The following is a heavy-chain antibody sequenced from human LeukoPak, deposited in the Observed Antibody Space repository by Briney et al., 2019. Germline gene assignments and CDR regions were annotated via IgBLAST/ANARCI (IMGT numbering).Heavy chain of an antibody. D-gene: IGHD3-22*01. CDR2: ITSSSSYI. CDR1: GFTFSSYT. V-gene: IGHV3-21*04. CDR3: ARRAGDYSHPYDY. J-gene: IGHJ4*02. Sequence: GGSLRLSCAASGFTFSSYTMNWVRQAPGKGLEWVSSITSSSSYIYYADSVMGRFTISRDNANNSLYLQMNSLRAEDTAVYYCARRAGDYSHPYDYWGQGTLVTVSS.